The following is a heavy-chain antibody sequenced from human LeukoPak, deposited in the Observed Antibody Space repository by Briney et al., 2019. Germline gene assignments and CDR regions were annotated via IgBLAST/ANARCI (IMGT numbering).Heavy chain of an antibody. V-gene: IGHV3-48*01. Sequence: GGSLRLSCAASGFTFSSYSMNWVRQAPGKGLEWVSYISSSSSTIYYADSVKGRFTISRDNAKNSLYLQMNSLRAEDTAVYYCSRGRTYYFDYWGQGTLVTVSS. J-gene: IGHJ4*02. CDR2: ISSSSSTI. CDR3: SRGRTYYFDY. D-gene: IGHD3-10*01. CDR1: GFTFSSYS.